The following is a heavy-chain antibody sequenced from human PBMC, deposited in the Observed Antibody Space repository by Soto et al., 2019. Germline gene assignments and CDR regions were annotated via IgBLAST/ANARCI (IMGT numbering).Heavy chain of an antibody. D-gene: IGHD2-15*01. J-gene: IGHJ6*03. V-gene: IGHV1-18*01. CDR1: GYTFTSYG. CDR3: ARGLGDCSGGSCYDYYYYYMDV. Sequence: QVQLVQSGAEVKKPGASVKVSCKASGYTFTSYGISWVRQAPGQGLEWMGWISAYNGNTNYAQKLQGRVTMTTDTSTSTAYMELRSLRADDTAVYYCARGLGDCSGGSCYDYYYYYMDVWGKGTTVTVSS. CDR2: ISAYNGNT.